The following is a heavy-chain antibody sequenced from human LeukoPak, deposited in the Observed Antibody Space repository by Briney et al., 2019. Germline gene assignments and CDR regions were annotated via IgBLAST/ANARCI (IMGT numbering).Heavy chain of an antibody. CDR3: TRGIVGIIPIDY. V-gene: IGHV3-53*01. CDR2: IYSDTNT. J-gene: IGHJ4*02. Sequence: GGSLRLSCAASGFTVSSNYMSWVRQAPGRGLEWVSLIYSDTNTYYADSVKGRFTISRDNSKNTLYLQMNSLRAEDTAVYYCTRGIVGIIPIDYWGQGTLVTVSS. CDR1: GFTVSSNY. D-gene: IGHD1-26*01.